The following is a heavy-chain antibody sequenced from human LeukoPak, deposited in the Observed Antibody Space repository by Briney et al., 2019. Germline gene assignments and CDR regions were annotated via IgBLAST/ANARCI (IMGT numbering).Heavy chain of an antibody. V-gene: IGHV1-8*01. CDR1: GYTFTSYD. J-gene: IGHJ3*02. CDR2: MNPNSGNT. CDR3: ARVPYGYDAFDI. Sequence: GASVKVSCKASGYTFTSYDINWVRQASGQGLEWMGWMNPNSGNTGFVQRFQGRVTMTRNTSISTAYMELNSLRSEDTAVYYCARVPYGYDAFDIWGQGTMVTVSS. D-gene: IGHD4-17*01.